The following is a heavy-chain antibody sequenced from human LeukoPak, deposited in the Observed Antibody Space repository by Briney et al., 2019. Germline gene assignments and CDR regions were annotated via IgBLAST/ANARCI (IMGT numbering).Heavy chain of an antibody. D-gene: IGHD3-22*01. V-gene: IGHV4-59*08. Sequence: PSETLSLTCXVSGDSISNSYWTXXRXPPXXXXEXXXXXXXXXXXXXXXXLKXXXXXXXXXSKNQVSLKVNSVTAADTAVYYCVRLDSSSHMDVWGKGTTVTVSS. J-gene: IGHJ6*03. CDR3: VRLDSSSHMDV. CDR2: XXXXXXX. CDR1: GDSISNSY.